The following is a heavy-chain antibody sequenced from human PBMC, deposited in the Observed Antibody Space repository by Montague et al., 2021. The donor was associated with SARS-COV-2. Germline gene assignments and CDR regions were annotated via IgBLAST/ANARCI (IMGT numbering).Heavy chain of an antibody. D-gene: IGHD2-2*01. CDR3: ARSQDCSTTSCHFDY. J-gene: IGHJ4*02. Sequence: SETLSLTCTVSGYSISSGYYCGWIRQPPGKGLEWIGSIYHSGSTYYNTSLKSRVTISVDTSKNKFSLKLSSVTAADTAVYYCARSQDCSTTSCHFDYWGQGTLVTVSS. V-gene: IGHV4-38-2*02. CDR2: IYHSGST. CDR1: GYSISSGYY.